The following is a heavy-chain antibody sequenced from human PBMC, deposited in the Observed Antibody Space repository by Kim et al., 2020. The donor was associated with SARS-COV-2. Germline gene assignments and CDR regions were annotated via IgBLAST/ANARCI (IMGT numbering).Heavy chain of an antibody. CDR1: GFSFGSYA. CDR2: ISGGGGST. D-gene: IGHD6-13*01. J-gene: IGHJ6*02. Sequence: GGSLRLSCAASGFSFGSYAMSWVRQAPGKGLEWVSAISGGGGSTHYADSVKGRFTISRDNSKITLYLQMDSLRADDTAVYFCAKDKAAGTVSYFYGMDVWGPGATVSVSS. V-gene: IGHV3-23*01. CDR3: AKDKAAGTVSYFYGMDV.